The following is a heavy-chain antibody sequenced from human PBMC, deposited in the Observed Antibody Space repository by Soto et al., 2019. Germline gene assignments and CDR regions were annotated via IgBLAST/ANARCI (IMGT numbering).Heavy chain of an antibody. V-gene: IGHV6-1*01. J-gene: IGHJ4*02. CDR2: TYYRSKWYN. CDR3: ARDRLLFWTKPRIQYYFDY. Sequence: SQTLSLTCAISGDSVSSNSAAWNWIRQSPSRGLEWLGRTYYRSKWYNDYAVSVKSRITINPDTSKNQFSLQLNSVTPEDTAVYYCARDRLLFWTKPRIQYYFDYWGQGTLVTVSS. D-gene: IGHD3-3*01. CDR1: GDSVSSNSAA.